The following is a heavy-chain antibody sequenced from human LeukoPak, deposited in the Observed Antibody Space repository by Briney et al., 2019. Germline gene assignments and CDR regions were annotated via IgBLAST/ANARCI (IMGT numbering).Heavy chain of an antibody. V-gene: IGHV4-59*08. CDR1: GCSISSYY. CDR3: ARHVGWLLKGYYFDY. Sequence: SETLSLTCTVSGCSISSYYWSWIRQPPGKGLEWIGYIYYSGSTYYNPPLKSRVTISVDTSKNQFSLKLSSVTAADTAVYYCARHVGWLLKGYYFDYWGQGTLVTVSS. D-gene: IGHD3-22*01. CDR2: IYYSGST. J-gene: IGHJ4*02.